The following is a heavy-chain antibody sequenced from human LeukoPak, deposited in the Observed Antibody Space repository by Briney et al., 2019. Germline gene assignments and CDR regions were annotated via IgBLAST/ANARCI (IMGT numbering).Heavy chain of an antibody. Sequence: SETLSLTCAVYGGSFSGYYWSWIRQPPGKGLEWIGEINHSGSTNYNPSLKSRVTISVDTSKNQFSLKLSSVTAADTAVYYCASGLGIAAAGTYFDYWGQGTLVTVSS. D-gene: IGHD6-13*01. V-gene: IGHV4-34*01. J-gene: IGHJ4*02. CDR1: GGSFSGYY. CDR2: INHSGST. CDR3: ASGLGIAAAGTYFDY.